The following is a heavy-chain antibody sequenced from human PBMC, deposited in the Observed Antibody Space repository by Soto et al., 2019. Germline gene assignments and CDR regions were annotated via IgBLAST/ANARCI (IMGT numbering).Heavy chain of an antibody. V-gene: IGHV3-48*02. CDR1: GFTFSSHA. CDR3: ARGTSFGKLSYYYGMDV. D-gene: IGHD1-7*01. J-gene: IGHJ6*02. Sequence: GGSLRLSCAASGFTFSSHAMSWVRQAPGKGLEWVSCISSSSSTIYYADSVKGRFTISRDNAKNSLYLQMNSLRDEDTAVYYCARGTSFGKLSYYYGMDVWGQGTTVTVSS. CDR2: ISSSSSTI.